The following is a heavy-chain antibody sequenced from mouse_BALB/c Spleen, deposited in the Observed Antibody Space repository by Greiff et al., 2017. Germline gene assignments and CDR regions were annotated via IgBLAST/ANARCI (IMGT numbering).Heavy chain of an antibody. V-gene: IGHV5-6-3*01. D-gene: IGHD2-1*01. J-gene: IGHJ4*01. Sequence: EVHLVESGGGLVQPGGSLKLSCAASGFTFSSYGMSWVRQTPDKRLELVATINSNGGSTYYPDSVKGRFTISRDNAKNTLYLQMSSLKSEDTAMYYCARDDGNYAYAMDYWGQGTSVTVSS. CDR1: GFTFSSYG. CDR2: INSNGGST. CDR3: ARDDGNYAYAMDY.